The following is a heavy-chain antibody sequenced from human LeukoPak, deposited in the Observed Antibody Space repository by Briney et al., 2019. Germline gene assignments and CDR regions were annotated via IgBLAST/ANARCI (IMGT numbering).Heavy chain of an antibody. J-gene: IGHJ4*02. Sequence: ASVKVSCKASGYTFTDYYMHWVRQAPGQGLEWMGWINANSGGTKYAQKFQGRVTMTRDTSISTAYMELSRLRSDDTAVYYCTRVKAGAAGDWGQGTLVTVSS. D-gene: IGHD1-26*01. V-gene: IGHV1-2*02. CDR3: TRVKAGAAGD. CDR2: INANSGGT. CDR1: GYTFTDYY.